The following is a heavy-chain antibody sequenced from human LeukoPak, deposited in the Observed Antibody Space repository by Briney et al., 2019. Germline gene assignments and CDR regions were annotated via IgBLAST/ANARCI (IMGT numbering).Heavy chain of an antibody. Sequence: PGGSLRLSCAASGFTFSSYAMSWVRQAPGKGLEWVSAISGSGGSTYYADSVKGRFTISRDNSKNTLYLQMNSLRAEDTAVYYCAKESRGITIFGVVIKSLDYWGQGTLVTVSS. CDR3: AKESRGITIFGVVIKSLDY. D-gene: IGHD3-3*01. J-gene: IGHJ4*02. CDR2: ISGSGGST. V-gene: IGHV3-23*01. CDR1: GFTFSSYA.